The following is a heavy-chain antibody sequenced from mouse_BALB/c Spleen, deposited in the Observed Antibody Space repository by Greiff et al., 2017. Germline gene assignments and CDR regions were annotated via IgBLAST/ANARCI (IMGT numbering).Heavy chain of an antibody. CDR3: AREDYYGSSLAWFAY. CDR1: GYTFTSYW. J-gene: IGHJ3*01. Sequence: LQQPGSELVRPGASVKLSCKASGYTFTSYWMHWVKQRHGQGLEWIGNIYPGSGSTNYDEKFKSKGTLTVDTSSSTAYMHLSSLTSEDSAVYYCAREDYYGSSLAWFAYWGQGTLVTVSA. V-gene: IGHV1S22*01. D-gene: IGHD1-1*01. CDR2: IYPGSGST.